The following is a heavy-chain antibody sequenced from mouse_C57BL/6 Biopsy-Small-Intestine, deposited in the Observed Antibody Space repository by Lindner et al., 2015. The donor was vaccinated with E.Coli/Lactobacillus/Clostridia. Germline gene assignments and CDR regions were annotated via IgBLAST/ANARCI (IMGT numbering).Heavy chain of an antibody. Sequence: VQLQESGAELARPGASVKMSCKASGYTFTSYTMHWVKQRPGQGLEWIGYINPSSGYTKYNQKFKDKAPLTADKSPSTAYMQLSSLTTEDSAIYYCARWDYSNYEDAMDYWGQGTSVTVSS. J-gene: IGHJ4*01. CDR3: ARWDYSNYEDAMDY. V-gene: IGHV1-4*01. CDR2: INPSSGYT. D-gene: IGHD2-5*01. CDR1: GYTFTSYT.